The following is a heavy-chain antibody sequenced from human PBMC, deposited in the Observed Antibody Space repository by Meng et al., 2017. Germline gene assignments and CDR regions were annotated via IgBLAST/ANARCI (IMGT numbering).Heavy chain of an antibody. V-gene: IGHV3-7*01. Sequence: GESLKLSCAASGFTFSSYWMSWVRQAPGKGLEWVANIKQDGSEKYYVDSVKGRFTISRDNAKNSLYLQMHSLRAEDTAVYYCARSLGDRACDRWGQGTMVTVSS. CDR3: ARSLGDRACDR. CDR1: GFTFSSYW. D-gene: IGHD2-21*01. J-gene: IGHJ3*02. CDR2: IKQDGSEK.